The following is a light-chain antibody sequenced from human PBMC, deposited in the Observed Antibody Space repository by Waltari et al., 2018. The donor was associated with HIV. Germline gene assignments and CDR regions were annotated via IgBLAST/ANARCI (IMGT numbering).Light chain of an antibody. Sequence: QSALTQPPSASGSLGQSVTISCTGPRSDIGAYDSVSWFQQHPRSAPKPLLYEVTRRPSTVSARFSGSRSGSTAFLTVAGLQPDDEATYFCSSYGDSLRVLFGGGTNVTVL. CDR3: SSYGDSLRVL. CDR2: EVT. J-gene: IGLJ3*02. CDR1: RSDIGAYDS. V-gene: IGLV2-8*01.